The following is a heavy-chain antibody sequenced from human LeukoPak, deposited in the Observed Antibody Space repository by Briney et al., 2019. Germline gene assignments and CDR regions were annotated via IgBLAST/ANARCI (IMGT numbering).Heavy chain of an antibody. V-gene: IGHV3-21*01. J-gene: IGHJ4*02. CDR3: ARDKYGDYAFDF. CDR1: GFTFTNYN. CDR2: ISSSSSFI. D-gene: IGHD4-17*01. Sequence: PGGSLRLSCAASGFTFTNYNMNWVREAPGKGLEWVSSISSSSSFIYYADSVKGRFTSSRDNAKISLFLQMNDLRAEDTAVYYCARDKYGDYAFDFWGQGTLVTVSS.